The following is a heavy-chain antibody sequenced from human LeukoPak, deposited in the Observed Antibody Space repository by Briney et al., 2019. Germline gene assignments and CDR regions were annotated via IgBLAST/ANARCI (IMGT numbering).Heavy chain of an antibody. CDR2: IYYSGTT. J-gene: IGHJ6*02. V-gene: IGHV4-59*12. Sequence: PSETLSLTCTVSGGSISSYCWSWIRQPPGKGLEWIGYIYYSGTTNYNPSLKSRVTISVDTSKNQFSLKLSSVTAADTAVYYCARDKDSSSWYWYGTDVWGQGTTVTVSS. CDR1: GGSISSYC. D-gene: IGHD6-13*01. CDR3: ARDKDSSSWYWYGTDV.